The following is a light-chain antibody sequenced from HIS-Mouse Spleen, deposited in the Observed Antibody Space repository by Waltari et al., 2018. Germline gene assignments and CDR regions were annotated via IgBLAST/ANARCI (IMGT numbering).Light chain of an antibody. J-gene: IGLJ2*01. V-gene: IGLV3-25*03. CDR1: ALPKQY. CDR2: KDS. CDR3: QSADSSGTYSVV. Sequence: SYELTQPPSVSVSPGQTARITCSGDALPKQYAYWYQQKPGQAPVLVIYKDSERPSGGPARFSGSSSGTTVTLTISGVQAEDEADYYCQSADSSGTYSVVFGGGTKLTVL.